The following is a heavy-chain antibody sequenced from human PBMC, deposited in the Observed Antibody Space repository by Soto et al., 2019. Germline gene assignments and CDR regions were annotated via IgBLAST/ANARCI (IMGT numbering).Heavy chain of an antibody. V-gene: IGHV1-69*12. D-gene: IGHD3-22*01. CDR3: ARGDATKIVVTTYYAMDV. CDR1: GGSLSNYG. J-gene: IGHJ6*02. CDR2: IIPVFGTP. Sequence: QVQLVQSGAEVKKPGSSVKVSCKASGGSLSNYGISWVRQAPGQGLEWMGAIIPVFGTPNYAQKFQDRVTITAVESTTTVYMEVRSLTSEDTAVYYCARGDATKIVVTTYYAMDVWGQGTTVTVSS.